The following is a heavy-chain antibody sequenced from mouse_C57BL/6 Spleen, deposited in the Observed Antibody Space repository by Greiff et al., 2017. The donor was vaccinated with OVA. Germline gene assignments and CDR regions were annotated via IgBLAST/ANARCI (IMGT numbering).Heavy chain of an antibody. CDR2: IDPETGGT. D-gene: IGHD3-2*02. Sequence: QVQLQQSGAELVRPGASVTLSCKASGYTFTDYEMHWVKQTPVHGLEWIGAIDPETGGTAYNQKFKGKAILTADKSSSTAYMELRSLTSEDSAVYYCTRWTAQVFNAMDYWGQGTSVTVSS. CDR1: GYTFTDYE. CDR3: TRWTAQVFNAMDY. J-gene: IGHJ4*01. V-gene: IGHV1-15*01.